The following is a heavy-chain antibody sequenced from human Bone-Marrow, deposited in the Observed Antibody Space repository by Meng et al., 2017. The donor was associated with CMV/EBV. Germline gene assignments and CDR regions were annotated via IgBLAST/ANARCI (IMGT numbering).Heavy chain of an antibody. CDR2: IHYSGST. CDR3: ARESNAWGWFDP. D-gene: IGHD3-16*01. V-gene: IGHV4-38-2*02. J-gene: IGHJ5*02. CDR1: GYSISSGYY. Sequence: GSLRLSCIVSGYSISSGYYWGWIRQPPGKGLEWIGSIHYSGSTYSNPSLKSRVTTSVDTSKNQFSLKLSSVTAADTAVYYCARESNAWGWFDPWGQGTLVTVSS.